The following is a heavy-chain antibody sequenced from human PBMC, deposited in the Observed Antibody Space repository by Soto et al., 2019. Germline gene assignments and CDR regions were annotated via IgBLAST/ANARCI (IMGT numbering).Heavy chain of an antibody. CDR2: ISSNGGST. V-gene: IGHV3-64*01. D-gene: IGHD2-21*01. Sequence: EVQLVESGGGFVQPGGSLRLSCAASGFTFSSYAMHWVRQAPGKGLEYVSAISSNGGSTYYANSVKGRFTISRDNSKNTLYLQMGSLRAEDMAVYYCARDPGVGDIAYCGGDCYYFDYWGQGTLVTVSS. J-gene: IGHJ4*02. CDR3: ARDPGVGDIAYCGGDCYYFDY. CDR1: GFTFSSYA.